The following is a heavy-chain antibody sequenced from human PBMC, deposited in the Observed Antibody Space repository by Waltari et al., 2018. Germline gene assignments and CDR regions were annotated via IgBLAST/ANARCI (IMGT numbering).Heavy chain of an antibody. V-gene: IGHV1-69*13. CDR1: GGTFSSYA. CDR2: IIPILGTA. J-gene: IGHJ4*02. Sequence: QVQLVQSGAEVKKPGSSVKVSCKASGGTFSSYAISWVRQAPGQGLEWMGGIIPILGTANYAQKFQGRVTITADESTSTAYMELSSLRSEDTAVYYCARDSLYYDSSGYYMTDYWGQGTLVTVSS. CDR3: ARDSLYYDSSGYYMTDY. D-gene: IGHD3-22*01.